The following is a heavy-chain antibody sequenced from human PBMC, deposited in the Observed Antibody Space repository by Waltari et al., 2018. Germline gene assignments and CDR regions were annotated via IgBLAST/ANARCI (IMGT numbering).Heavy chain of an antibody. D-gene: IGHD6-13*01. V-gene: IGHV1-69*01. J-gene: IGHJ5*02. CDR2: SIPIFGTA. Sequence: QVQLVQSGAEVKKPGSSVKVSCKASGGTFSRYAISWVRQAPGQGLEWMGGSIPIFGTANYAQKFQGRVTITADESTSTAYMELSSLRSEDTAVYYCAREIAAAGTGWFDPWGQGTLVTVSS. CDR3: AREIAAAGTGWFDP. CDR1: GGTFSRYA.